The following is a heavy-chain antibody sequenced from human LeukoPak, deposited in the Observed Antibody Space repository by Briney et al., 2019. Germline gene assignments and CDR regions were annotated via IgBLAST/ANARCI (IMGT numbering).Heavy chain of an antibody. CDR2: ISASGDGS. D-gene: IGHD4-11*01. V-gene: IGHV3-23*01. CDR1: GFTFSSYE. CDR3: AKATDDYSRRGIDY. J-gene: IGHJ4*02. Sequence: GGSLRLSCAASGFTFSSYEMNWVRQVPGKGLEWVSSISASGDGSYYALSVKGRFTISRDNSKNTLFLQMNSLRADDTVVYYCAKATDDYSRRGIDYWGQGTLVTVSS.